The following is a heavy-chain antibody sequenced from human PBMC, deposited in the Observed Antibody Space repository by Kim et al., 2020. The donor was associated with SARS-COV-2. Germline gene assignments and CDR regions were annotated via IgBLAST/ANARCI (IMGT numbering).Heavy chain of an antibody. J-gene: IGHJ6*02. Sequence: SETLSLTCTVSGGSISSDYWSWIRQPAGKGLEWIGRIYSSGSINYNNYNPSLKSRVTMSVDTSRDHFSLYLSSVTAADTAVYYCARHLRFSSTYDMDVWGQGTTVTVSS. CDR2: IYSSGSINYN. CDR3: ARHLRFSSTYDMDV. V-gene: IGHV4-4*07. D-gene: IGHD3-3*01. CDR1: GGSISSDY.